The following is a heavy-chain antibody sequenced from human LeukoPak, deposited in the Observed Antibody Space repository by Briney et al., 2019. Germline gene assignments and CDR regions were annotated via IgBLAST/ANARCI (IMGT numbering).Heavy chain of an antibody. CDR3: AKDVTGTGAFDI. D-gene: IGHD1-7*01. V-gene: IGHV3-9*01. Sequence: GGSLRLSCAASGFTFDDYAMHWVRQGPGKGLEWVSGITWNSGTIGYADSVKGRFTISRDNTKNSLYLQMNSLRAEDTALYYCAKDVTGTGAFDIWGQGTMVTVSS. CDR2: ITWNSGTI. J-gene: IGHJ3*02. CDR1: GFTFDDYA.